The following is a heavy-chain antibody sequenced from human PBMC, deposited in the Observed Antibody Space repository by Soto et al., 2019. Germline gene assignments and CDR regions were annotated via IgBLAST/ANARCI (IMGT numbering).Heavy chain of an antibody. Sequence: EVQVVESGGGLVQPGGSLRLSCAASGFPFSTFEMNWVRQAPGKGLEWLSYITGGSGAVYYADSVKGRFTISRDNAKNSLYLQMSSLRDEDTGFYFCVGGGMSYFDYWGQGALVTVSS. CDR2: ITGGSGAV. V-gene: IGHV3-48*03. CDR1: GFPFSTFE. D-gene: IGHD3-16*01. CDR3: VGGGMSYFDY. J-gene: IGHJ4*02.